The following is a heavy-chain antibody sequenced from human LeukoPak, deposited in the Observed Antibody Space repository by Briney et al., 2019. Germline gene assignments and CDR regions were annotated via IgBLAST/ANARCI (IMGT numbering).Heavy chain of an antibody. CDR3: AKVPGSSDSGGKGAEHDY. CDR2: ISGSSENT. D-gene: IGHD4-23*01. V-gene: IGHV3-23*01. Sequence: PGGSLRLSCAASGFTLSAYAMFWVRQAPGKGLEWVSGISGSSENTYHADSVKGLFIISRDNSKSTLYLQMNSLRAEDTAVYYCAKVPGSSDSGGKGAEHDYWGQGTLVTVSS. CDR1: GFTLSAYA. J-gene: IGHJ4*02.